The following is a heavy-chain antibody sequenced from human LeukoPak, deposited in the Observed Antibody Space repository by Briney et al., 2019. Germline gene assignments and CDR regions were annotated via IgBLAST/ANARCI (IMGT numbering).Heavy chain of an antibody. Sequence: ASAKVSCKASGYTFTGYYMHWVRQAPGQGLEWMGWINPNSGGTNYAQKFQGRVTMTRDTSISTAYMELSRLRSDDTAVYYCARDPITMVRGVIFRWFDPWGQGTLVTVSS. D-gene: IGHD3-10*01. V-gene: IGHV1-2*02. CDR2: INPNSGGT. CDR1: GYTFTGYY. CDR3: ARDPITMVRGVIFRWFDP. J-gene: IGHJ5*02.